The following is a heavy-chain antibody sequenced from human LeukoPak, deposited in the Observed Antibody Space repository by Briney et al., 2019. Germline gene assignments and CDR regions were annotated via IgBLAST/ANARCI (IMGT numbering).Heavy chain of an antibody. J-gene: IGHJ4*02. V-gene: IGHV3-53*01. CDR3: ARGGGSWSNYFDY. Sequence: PGGSLRLSCAASGFAVSSNYMSWVRQAPGKGLEWVSVIYSGGSTYYADSVKGRFTISRDNSKNTLYLQMNSLRAEDTAVYYCARGGGSWSNYFDYWGQGTLVTVSS. D-gene: IGHD6-13*01. CDR2: IYSGGST. CDR1: GFAVSSNY.